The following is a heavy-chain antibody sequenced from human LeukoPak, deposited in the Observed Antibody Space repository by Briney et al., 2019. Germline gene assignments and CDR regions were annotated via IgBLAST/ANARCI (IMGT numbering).Heavy chain of an antibody. J-gene: IGHJ4*02. D-gene: IGHD5-12*01. Sequence: GESLKISCKGSGYRFTRYWISWVRQMPGKGLEWMGKIDPSDSYTNYSPSFQGHVTISSDKSISTAYLQWSTLKASDTAMYYCARHEGGYAASDYWGQGTPVTVSS. CDR3: ARHEGGYAASDY. CDR2: IDPSDSYT. CDR1: GYRFTRYW. V-gene: IGHV5-10-1*01.